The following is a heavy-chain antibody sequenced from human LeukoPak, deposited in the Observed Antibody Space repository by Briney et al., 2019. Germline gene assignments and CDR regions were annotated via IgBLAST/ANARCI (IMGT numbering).Heavy chain of an antibody. CDR2: ISWDGGST. CDR1: GFTFDDYA. J-gene: IGHJ4*02. V-gene: IGHV3-43D*03. CDR3: AKTRWSSGYYGPFDY. D-gene: IGHD3-22*01. Sequence: PGGSLRLSCAASGFTFDDYAMHWVRQAPGKGLEWVSLISWDGGSTYYADSVKGRFTISRDNSKNSLYLQMNSLRAEDTALYYCAKTRWSSGYYGPFDYWGQGTLVTVSS.